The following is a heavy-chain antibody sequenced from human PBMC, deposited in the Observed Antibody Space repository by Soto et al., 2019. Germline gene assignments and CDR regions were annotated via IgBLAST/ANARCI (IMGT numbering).Heavy chain of an antibody. CDR1: GYTFTSYG. D-gene: IGHD3-3*01. CDR2: ISAYNGNT. V-gene: IGHV1-18*01. J-gene: IGHJ6*02. CDR3: AREGRITIFGVAEGDYYYYGRDV. Sequence: ASVKVSCKASGYTFTSYGISWVRQAPGQGLEWMGWISAYNGNTNYAQKLQGRVTMTTDTSTSTAYMELRSLRSDDTAVYYCAREGRITIFGVAEGDYYYYGRDVWGQGTTGIVS.